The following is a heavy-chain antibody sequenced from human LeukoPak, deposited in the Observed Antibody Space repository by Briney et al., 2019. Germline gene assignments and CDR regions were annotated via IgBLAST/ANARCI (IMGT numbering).Heavy chain of an antibody. V-gene: IGHV4-39*07. J-gene: IGHJ5*02. CDR1: GGSISSSSYY. CDR2: IYYSGST. Sequence: SSETLSLTCTVSGGSISSSSYYWGWIRQPPGKGLEWIGSIYYSGSTYYNPSLKSRVTISVDTSKNQFSLKLSSVTAADTAVYYCARGLQYYYDSSEYNWFDPWGQGTLVTVSS. D-gene: IGHD3-22*01. CDR3: ARGLQYYYDSSEYNWFDP.